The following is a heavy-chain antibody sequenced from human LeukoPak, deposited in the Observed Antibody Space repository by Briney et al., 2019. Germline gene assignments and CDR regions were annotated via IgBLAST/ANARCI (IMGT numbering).Heavy chain of an antibody. CDR1: RVMFSDYA. CDR2: ISYDGSKE. V-gene: IGHV3-30*18. J-gene: IGHJ6*03. CDR3: AKDRGGNYYYYYYMDV. Sequence: GRSLRLSCEVSRVMFSDYAMHWVRQAPGKGLEWLAVISYDGSKEYYADSVKGRFTISRDNSKNTMYLQMKSLRPDDTAVYYCAKDRGGNYYYYYYMDVWGKGTTVTVSS. D-gene: IGHD2-15*01.